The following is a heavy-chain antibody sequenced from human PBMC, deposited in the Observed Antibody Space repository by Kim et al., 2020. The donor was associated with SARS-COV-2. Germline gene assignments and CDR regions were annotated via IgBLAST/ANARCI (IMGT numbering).Heavy chain of an antibody. Sequence: GGSLRLSCAASGFTFSSYSMNWVRQAPGKGLEWVSSISSSSSYIYYADSVKGRFTISRDNAKNSLYLQMNSLRAEDTAVYYCARDHFPWELGYAGYWGQGTLVTVSS. V-gene: IGHV3-21*01. D-gene: IGHD1-26*01. CDR1: GFTFSSYS. J-gene: IGHJ4*02. CDR2: ISSSSSYI. CDR3: ARDHFPWELGYAGY.